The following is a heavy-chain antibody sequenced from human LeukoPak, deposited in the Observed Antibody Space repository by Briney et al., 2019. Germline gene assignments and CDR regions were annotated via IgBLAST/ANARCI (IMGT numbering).Heavy chain of an antibody. CDR1: GFTFSSYW. CDR3: ARASITMARQHLNMDV. CDR2: IKQDGSEK. V-gene: IGHV3-7*01. Sequence: PGGSLRLSCAASGFTFSSYWMSWVRQAPGKGLEWVANIKQDGSEKYYVDSVKGRFTISRDNAKNSLYLQMNSLRAEDTAVYYCARASITMARQHLNMDVWGKGTTVTVSS. D-gene: IGHD3-10*01. J-gene: IGHJ6*03.